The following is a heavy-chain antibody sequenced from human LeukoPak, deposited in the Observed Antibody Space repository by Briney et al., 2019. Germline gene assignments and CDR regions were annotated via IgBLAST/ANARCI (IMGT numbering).Heavy chain of an antibody. D-gene: IGHD2-2*01. V-gene: IGHV3-30*19. CDR2: ISYDGSNK. J-gene: IGHJ4*02. CDR3: ARGPYCSSTSCTFDY. Sequence: GGSLRLSWAASGFTFSSYGTHWVRQAPGKGREWVAVISYDGSNKYYADSVKGRFTISRDNSKNTLYLQMNSLRAEDTAVYYCARGPYCSSTSCTFDYWGQGTLVTVSS. CDR1: GFTFSSYG.